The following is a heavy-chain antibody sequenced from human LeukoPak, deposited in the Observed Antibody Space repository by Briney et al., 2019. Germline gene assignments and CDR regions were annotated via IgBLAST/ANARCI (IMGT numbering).Heavy chain of an antibody. V-gene: IGHV1-69*04. CDR3: ARAPPIGDWTNRIHNYYYYYGMDV. D-gene: IGHD1/OR15-1a*01. CDR1: GGTFSSYA. Sequence: GASVKVSCKASGGTFSSYAISWVRQAPGQGLEWMGRIIPILGIANYAQKFQGRVTITADKSTSTAYMELSSLRSEDTAVYYCARAPPIGDWTNRIHNYYYYYGMDVWGQGTTVTVSS. J-gene: IGHJ6*02. CDR2: IIPILGIA.